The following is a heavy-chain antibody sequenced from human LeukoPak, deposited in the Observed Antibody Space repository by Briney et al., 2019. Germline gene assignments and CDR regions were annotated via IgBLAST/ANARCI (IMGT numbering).Heavy chain of an antibody. J-gene: IGHJ4*02. CDR1: GFTFISYS. CDR2: ISSSSSSI. V-gene: IGHV3-21*01. D-gene: IGHD3-10*01. CDR3: ARDRGYYDSGRYVPLDY. Sequence: PGGSLKLSCAASGFTFISYSMNWVRQAPGKGLEWVSSISSSSSSIYYAYSVKGRFTISRDNAKNSLYLQMNSLRAEDTAMYYCARDRGYYDSGRYVPLDYWGQGTLVTVSS.